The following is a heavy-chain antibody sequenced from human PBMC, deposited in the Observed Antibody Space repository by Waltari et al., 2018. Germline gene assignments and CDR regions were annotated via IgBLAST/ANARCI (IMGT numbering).Heavy chain of an antibody. CDR2: INHSGST. D-gene: IGHD3-16*02. CDR1: GGSFSGYY. J-gene: IGHJ4*02. Sequence: QVQLQQWGAGLLKPSETLSLTCAVYGGSFSGYYWSWIRQPPGKGLEWLGEINHSGSTNNNPSLKSRVTISVDTSKNQFSLKLSSVTAADTAVYYCARGVYYDYVWGSYRYTPRGYFDYWGQGTLVTVSS. V-gene: IGHV4-34*01. CDR3: ARGVYYDYVWGSYRYTPRGYFDY.